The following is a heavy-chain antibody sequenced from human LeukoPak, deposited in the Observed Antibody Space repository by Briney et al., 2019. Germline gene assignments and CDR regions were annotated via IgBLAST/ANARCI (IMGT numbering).Heavy chain of an antibody. CDR1: GGSISSSSYY. J-gene: IGHJ4*02. CDR3: ARDLDYYDSSGYDY. V-gene: IGHV4-39*07. D-gene: IGHD3-22*01. Sequence: SETLSLTCTVSGGSISSSSYYWGWIRQPPGKGLEWIGSIYYSGSTYYNPSLKSRVTISVDTSKNQFSLKLSSVTAADTAVYYCARDLDYYDSSGYDYWGQGTLVTVSS. CDR2: IYYSGST.